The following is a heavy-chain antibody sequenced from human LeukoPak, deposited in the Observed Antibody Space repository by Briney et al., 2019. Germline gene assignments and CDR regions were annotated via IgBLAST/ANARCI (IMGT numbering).Heavy chain of an antibody. Sequence: GRSLRLSCAASGFTVSSNCMSWVRQAPGKGLEWVSVIYSGGSTYYADSVKGRFTISRDNSKNTLYLQMNSLRAEDTAVYYCASGDYGGTGFDPWGQGTLVTVSS. D-gene: IGHD4-17*01. CDR2: IYSGGST. CDR3: ASGDYGGTGFDP. J-gene: IGHJ5*02. V-gene: IGHV3-53*01. CDR1: GFTVSSNC.